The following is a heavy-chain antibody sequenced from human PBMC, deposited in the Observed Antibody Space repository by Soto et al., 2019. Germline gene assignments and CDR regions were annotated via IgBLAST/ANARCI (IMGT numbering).Heavy chain of an antibody. Sequence: PGGSLRLSCTGSGFPFTDFVINWVRQAPGKGLEWVGLISNQSYQETKEYAAAGKGRFTISRDTSNHIAYVQMNILNIEDSVFYYWRGAESPDTAYFSVYWGQGTPVTVSS. V-gene: IGHV3-49*04. CDR1: GFPFTDFV. CDR3: RGAESPDTAYFSVY. CDR2: ISNQSYQETK. D-gene: IGHD5-18*01. J-gene: IGHJ4*02.